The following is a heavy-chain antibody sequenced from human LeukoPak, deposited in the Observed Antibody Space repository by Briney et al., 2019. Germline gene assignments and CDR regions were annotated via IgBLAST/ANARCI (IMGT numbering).Heavy chain of an antibody. CDR1: GGSISSGGYS. CDR2: ISHSGST. D-gene: IGHD1-26*01. CDR3: ARGRLLNAFDI. V-gene: IGHV4-30-2*01. Sequence: PSETLSLTCAVSGGSISSGGYSWSWIRQPPGKGLEWIGYISHSGSTHYNPSLKSRATISVDTSKNQFSLKLSSVTAADTAVYYCARGRLLNAFDIWGQGTMVTVSS. J-gene: IGHJ3*02.